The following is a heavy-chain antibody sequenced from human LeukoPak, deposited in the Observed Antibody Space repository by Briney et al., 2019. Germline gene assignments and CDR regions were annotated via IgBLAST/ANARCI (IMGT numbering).Heavy chain of an antibody. J-gene: IGHJ6*03. CDR3: ARGNYGSGSFYYYYMDV. CDR1: GGSNSSSNW. CDR2: IDHSGST. Sequence: SETLSLTCAVSGGSNSSSNWWSWVRQPTGKGLEWIGEIDHSGSTNYNPSLKSRVTISVDNSKNQFSLKLSSATAADTAVYYCARGNYGSGSFYYYYMDVWGKGTTVTVSS. D-gene: IGHD3-10*01. V-gene: IGHV4-4*02.